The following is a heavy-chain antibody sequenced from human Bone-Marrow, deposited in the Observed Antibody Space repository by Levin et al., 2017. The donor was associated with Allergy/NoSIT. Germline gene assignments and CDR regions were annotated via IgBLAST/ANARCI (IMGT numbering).Heavy chain of an antibody. Sequence: LRLSCTVSGGSISSGGYYWTWIRQRPGKGLEWIGYMYYSGSTYYNSSLKSRVTMSVDTSKNQFSLKLSSVTAADTAVYYCARSYYDFWGGYPPPLGYMDVWGKGTTVTVSS. J-gene: IGHJ6*03. V-gene: IGHV4-31*03. CDR2: MYYSGST. CDR3: ARSYYDFWGGYPPPLGYMDV. D-gene: IGHD3-3*01. CDR1: GGSISSGGYY.